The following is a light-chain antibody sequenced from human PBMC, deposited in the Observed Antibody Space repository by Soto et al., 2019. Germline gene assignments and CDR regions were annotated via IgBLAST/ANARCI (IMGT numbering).Light chain of an antibody. CDR2: AAS. CDR1: QGISSY. Sequence: AIRMTQSPSSFSASTGDRVTITCRACQGISSYLAWYQQKPGKAPKLLIYAASTLQSGVPSRFSGSGSGTDFTLIISCLQSEDFATYYCQQYYSYPRTFGQGTKVEIK. CDR3: QQYYSYPRT. J-gene: IGKJ1*01. V-gene: IGKV1-8*01.